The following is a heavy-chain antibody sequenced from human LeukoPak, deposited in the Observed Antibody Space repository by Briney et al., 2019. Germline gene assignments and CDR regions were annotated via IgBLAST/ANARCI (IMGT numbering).Heavy chain of an antibody. D-gene: IGHD2-15*01. CDR3: ATGRYCSGGSCRRNYFDY. Sequence: GESLKISCKGSGYSFTSYWIGWVRHMPGKGLEWMGIIYPGDSDTRYSPSFQGQVTISADKSISTAYLQWSSLKASDTAMYYCATGRYCSGGSCRRNYFDYWGQGTLVTVSS. V-gene: IGHV5-51*01. J-gene: IGHJ4*02. CDR2: IYPGDSDT. CDR1: GYSFTSYW.